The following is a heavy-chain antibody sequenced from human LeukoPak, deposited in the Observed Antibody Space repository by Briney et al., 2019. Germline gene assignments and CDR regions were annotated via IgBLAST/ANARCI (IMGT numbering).Heavy chain of an antibody. Sequence: PGGSLRLSCTASGFTFSIYPLHWVRQAPGKGLAYVSAISKNGESTYYADSVKGRFTISRDNSSNTLYLQMTSLRVEDTAVYYCVKEATSYYDYWGQGTLATVSS. J-gene: IGHJ4*02. CDR1: GFTFSIYP. D-gene: IGHD3-9*01. CDR3: VKEATSYYDY. CDR2: ISKNGEST. V-gene: IGHV3-64D*06.